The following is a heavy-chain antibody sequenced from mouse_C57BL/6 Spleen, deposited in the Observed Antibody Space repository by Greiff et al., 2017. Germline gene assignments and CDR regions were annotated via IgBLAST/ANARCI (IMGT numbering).Heavy chain of an antibody. Sequence: EVKLVESGGGLVQPGGSLKLSCAASGFTFSDYYMYWVRQTPEKRLVWVAYISNGGGSTYYPDTVKGRFTISRDNAKNTLYLQMSRLKSEDTAMYYCSRQGSSSYAMDYWGQGTSVTVSS. D-gene: IGHD1-1*01. V-gene: IGHV5-12*01. CDR1: GFTFSDYY. CDR2: ISNGGGST. CDR3: SRQGSSSYAMDY. J-gene: IGHJ4*01.